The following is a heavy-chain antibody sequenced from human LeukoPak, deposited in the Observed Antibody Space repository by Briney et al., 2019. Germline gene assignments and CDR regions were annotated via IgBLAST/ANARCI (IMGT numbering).Heavy chain of an antibody. Sequence: SGTLSLTCAVSGGSISSNYWSWIRQPPGKGLEWIAYMYYSGSTNHNPSLKSRVTVSVDTSKNQLSLNLTSVTAADTAVYYCARHEVSTTVGAFDIWGQGTMVTVSS. D-gene: IGHD1-1*01. J-gene: IGHJ3*02. CDR3: ARHEVSTTVGAFDI. V-gene: IGHV4-59*08. CDR1: GGSISSNY. CDR2: MYYSGST.